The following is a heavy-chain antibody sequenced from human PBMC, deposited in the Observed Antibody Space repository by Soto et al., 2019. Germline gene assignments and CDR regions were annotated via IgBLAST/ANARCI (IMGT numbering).Heavy chain of an antibody. CDR2: ISYSGTT. CDR1: GDSISSNNNY. J-gene: IGHJ5*02. CDR3: ARGRGYSYGLDP. Sequence: QVQLQESGPGLVKPSQTLSLTSTVSGDSISSNNNYWSWIRQPPGEGLEWIGFISYSGTTSYSPSLKSRVAISLDTSKNQFSLSLSSVTAADTAVYYCARGRGYSYGLDPWGQGTLVTVSS. V-gene: IGHV4-30-4*01. D-gene: IGHD5-18*01.